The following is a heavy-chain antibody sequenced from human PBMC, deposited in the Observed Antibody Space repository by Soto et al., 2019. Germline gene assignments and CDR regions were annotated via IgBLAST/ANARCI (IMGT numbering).Heavy chain of an antibody. CDR3: AKARYFDSTGYLYYFDY. CDR2: ITGSGDYT. D-gene: IGHD3-22*01. Sequence: ESGGGLAQPGASLRLSCAASGFTFSNYAMSWVRQAPGKGLEWVSSITGSGDYTYYADSVKGRFTISRDNSKNTLYLQMNSLRAGDTAVYYCAKARYFDSTGYLYYFDYWGQGTLITVSS. J-gene: IGHJ4*02. V-gene: IGHV3-23*01. CDR1: GFTFSNYA.